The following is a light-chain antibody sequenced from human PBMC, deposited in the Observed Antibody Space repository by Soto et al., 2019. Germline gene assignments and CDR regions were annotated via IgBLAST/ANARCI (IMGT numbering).Light chain of an antibody. CDR2: GAS. V-gene: IGKV3-15*01. CDR3: QQYNNWPRT. J-gene: IGKJ1*01. Sequence: TQSPGTLSSSPGERATLSCRASQSVSSNYLAWYQQKPGQAPRLLIYGASTRATGIPARFSGSGSGTEFTLTISSLQSEDFAVYYCQQYNNWPRTFGQGTKVDIK. CDR1: QSVSSN.